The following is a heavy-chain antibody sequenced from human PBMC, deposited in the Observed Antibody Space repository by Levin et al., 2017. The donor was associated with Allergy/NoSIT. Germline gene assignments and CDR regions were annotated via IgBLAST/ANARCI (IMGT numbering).Heavy chain of an antibody. J-gene: IGHJ4*02. Sequence: LPGGSLRFSCAASGFTFSSYSMNWVRQAPGKGLEWISYIRPDNDIRSYADSVKGRFTISRDNARNSLYLQMNSLRAADTAVYYCARDHSWSSDSWGQGTLVTVSS. V-gene: IGHV3-48*04. D-gene: IGHD2-8*02. CDR2: IRPDNDIR. CDR1: GFTFSSYS. CDR3: ARDHSWSSDS.